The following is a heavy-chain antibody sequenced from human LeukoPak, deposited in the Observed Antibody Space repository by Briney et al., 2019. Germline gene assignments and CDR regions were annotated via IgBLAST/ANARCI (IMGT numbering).Heavy chain of an antibody. CDR3: ASASSHRIAAGGDY. V-gene: IGHV3-74*01. J-gene: IGHJ4*02. CDR1: GFTFSNYW. CDR2: INSDGSSR. D-gene: IGHD6-13*01. Sequence: GGSLRLSCAASGFTFSNYWMHWVRQAPGKGLVWVSRINSDGSSRNYADSVKGRFTISRDNAKNTLFLQMNSLRAEDTAVYYCASASSHRIAAGGDYWSQGILVAVSS.